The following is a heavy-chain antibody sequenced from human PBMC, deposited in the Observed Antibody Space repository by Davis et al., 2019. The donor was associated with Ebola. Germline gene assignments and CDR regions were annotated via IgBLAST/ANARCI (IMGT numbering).Heavy chain of an antibody. D-gene: IGHD3-10*01. J-gene: IGHJ4*02. V-gene: IGHV2-5*02. CDR1: GFSLSTSGMG. Sequence: SGPTLVKPTQTLTLTCTFSGFSLSTSGMGVGWIRQPPGKALEWLALIYWDDDKRYSPSLKSRLTITKDTSKNQVVLTMINMDPVDTATYYCAHRLGRFWEWNFDYWGLGTLVTVSS. CDR3: AHRLGRFWEWNFDY. CDR2: IYWDDDK.